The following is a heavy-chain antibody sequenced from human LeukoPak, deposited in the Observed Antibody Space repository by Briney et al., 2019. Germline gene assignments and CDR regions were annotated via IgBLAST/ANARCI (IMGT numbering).Heavy chain of an antibody. V-gene: IGHV3-74*01. CDR3: IRVPY. CDR2: ISSDGSNT. Sequence: GGSLRLSCAVSGFTFNKYYMHWVRQAPGKGLVWVSRISSDGSNTNYADSVKGRFTISRDNAKNTLYLQMNSLRAEDTAVYYCIRVPYWGQGTLVTVSS. J-gene: IGHJ4*02. CDR1: GFTFNKYY.